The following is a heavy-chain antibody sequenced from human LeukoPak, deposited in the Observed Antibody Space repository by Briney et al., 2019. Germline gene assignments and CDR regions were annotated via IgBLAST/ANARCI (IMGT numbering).Heavy chain of an antibody. J-gene: IGHJ4*02. Sequence: GGSLRLSCAASGFTFSSYGMNWVRQAPGKGLEWVSSISTAGTTYLEDSVKGRFTTSRDNSKNTLYLQMNSLRAEDTALYYCVGAWHLAYWGQGTLVIVSS. V-gene: IGHV3-23*01. CDR2: ISTAGTT. CDR1: GFTFSSYG. D-gene: IGHD1-26*01. CDR3: VGAWHLAY.